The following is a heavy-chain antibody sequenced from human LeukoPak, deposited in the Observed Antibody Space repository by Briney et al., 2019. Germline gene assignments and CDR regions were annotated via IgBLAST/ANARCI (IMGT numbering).Heavy chain of an antibody. Sequence: PGGSLRLSCAASGFTFSNYWMHWVRQAPGKGLVWVSRINSDGSSTTYADSVKGRFTISRDNAKNTLYLQMNSLRAEDTAVYYCAKVPAAGSSRPFGMDVWGQGTTVTVSS. CDR2: INSDGSST. J-gene: IGHJ6*02. CDR1: GFTFSNYW. D-gene: IGHD6-13*01. CDR3: AKVPAAGSSRPFGMDV. V-gene: IGHV3-74*03.